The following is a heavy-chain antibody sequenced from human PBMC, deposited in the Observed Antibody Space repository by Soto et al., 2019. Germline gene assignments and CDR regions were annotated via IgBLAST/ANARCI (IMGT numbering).Heavy chain of an antibody. Sequence: GGSLRLSCAASGFTFSSYGMHWVRQAPGKGLEWVAVISYDGSNKYYADSVKGRFTISRDNSKNTLYLQMNSLRAEDTAVYYCAKGIAVAGSAFDYWGQGTLVTVSS. J-gene: IGHJ4*02. D-gene: IGHD6-19*01. V-gene: IGHV3-30*18. CDR2: ISYDGSNK. CDR3: AKGIAVAGSAFDY. CDR1: GFTFSSYG.